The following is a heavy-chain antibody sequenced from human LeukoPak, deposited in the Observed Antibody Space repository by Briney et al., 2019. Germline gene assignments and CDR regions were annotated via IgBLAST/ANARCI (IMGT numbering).Heavy chain of an antibody. CDR1: GGSSSSYY. CDR2: IYYTGST. D-gene: IGHD6-13*01. J-gene: IGHJ4*02. Sequence: SETLSLTCTVSGGSSSSYYWSWIRQPPGKGLERIGYIYYTGSTNYNPSLKSRVTISVDTSKNQFSLKLSSVTAADTAVYYCARGAISTAGPFDYWGQGTLVTVSS. CDR3: ARGAISTAGPFDY. V-gene: IGHV4-59*01.